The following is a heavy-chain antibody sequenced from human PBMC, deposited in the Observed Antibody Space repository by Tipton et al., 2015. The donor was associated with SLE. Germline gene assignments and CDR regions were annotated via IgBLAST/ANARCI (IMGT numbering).Heavy chain of an antibody. Sequence: PGLVKPSETLSLTCNVSGVSISSSYWSWIRQPAGKGLEWIGRIYTSGATDDNPSLKSRVTMSVDMSKNQIFLKMTSVTAADSAVYFCARAWLNNAFDIWGQGTRVTVSS. CDR2: IYTSGAT. CDR1: GVSISSSY. J-gene: IGHJ3*02. V-gene: IGHV4-4*07. CDR3: ARAWLNNAFDI. D-gene: IGHD2/OR15-2a*01.